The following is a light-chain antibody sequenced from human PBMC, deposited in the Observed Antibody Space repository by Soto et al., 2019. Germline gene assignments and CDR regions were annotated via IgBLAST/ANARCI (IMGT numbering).Light chain of an antibody. V-gene: IGKV3-20*01. CDR1: QSVSSSD. J-gene: IGKJ1*01. Sequence: ETVLTQSPGTLSLSPGERATFSCRASQSVSSSDLAWYQQKPGQAPRLLIYGASRRATGIPDRFSGSGSGTDFTLTISRLEPEDFAVYYCQQYGRSPPSWTFGQGTKVEIK. CDR2: GAS. CDR3: QQYGRSPPSWT.